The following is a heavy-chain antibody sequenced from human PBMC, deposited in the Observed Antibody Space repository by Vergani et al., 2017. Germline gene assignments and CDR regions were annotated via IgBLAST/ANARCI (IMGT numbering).Heavy chain of an antibody. J-gene: IGHJ2*01. V-gene: IGHV3-48*01. Sequence: EVQLVESGGGLVQPGGSLRLSCAASGFSFSTYSMNWVRQAPGKGLEWVSYISASSSTIYYADSVKGRFTFSRDNAKNSLSLQMNSLRAEDTAVYYCARGRYYWYFDLWGRGTLVTVSS. CDR1: GFSFSTYS. CDR2: ISASSSTI. CDR3: ARGRYYWYFDL.